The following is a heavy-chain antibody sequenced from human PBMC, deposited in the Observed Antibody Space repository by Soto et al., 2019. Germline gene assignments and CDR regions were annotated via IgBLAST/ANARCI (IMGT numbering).Heavy chain of an antibody. CDR3: ARGGLGSGYNYGSDY. Sequence: QVPLVQSGAEVKKPGASVKVSCKASGYTFTRYDINWVRQATGQGLEWMGWMNPNSGNTGYAQKFQGRVTMTGNTSITTAYMEVSGLRSEDTAVYYCARGGLGSGYNYGSDYWGQGTLVTVSS. CDR2: MNPNSGNT. CDR1: GYTFTRYD. V-gene: IGHV1-8*01. D-gene: IGHD5-18*01. J-gene: IGHJ4*02.